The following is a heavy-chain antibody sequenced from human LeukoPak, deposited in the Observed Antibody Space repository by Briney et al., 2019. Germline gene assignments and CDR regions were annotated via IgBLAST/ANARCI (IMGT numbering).Heavy chain of an antibody. CDR2: IYYSGST. Sequence: SETLSLTCTVSGGSISSYYWSWIRQPPGKGLEWIGYIYYSGSTNYNPSLKSRVTISVDTSKNQFSLKLSSVTAADTAVYYCARAERYYYGSGSYWVIDYWGQGTLVTVSS. V-gene: IGHV4-59*12. J-gene: IGHJ4*02. D-gene: IGHD3-10*01. CDR1: GGSISSYY. CDR3: ARAERYYYGSGSYWVIDY.